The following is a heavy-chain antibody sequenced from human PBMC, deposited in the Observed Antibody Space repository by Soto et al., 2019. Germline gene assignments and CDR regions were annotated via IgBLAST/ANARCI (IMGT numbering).Heavy chain of an antibody. CDR3: ARDHPHSYGVYYFDY. V-gene: IGHV4-59*01. CDR1: GGSISSYY. Sequence: SETLSLTCTVSGGSISSYYWSWIRQPPGKGLEWIGYIYYSGSTHYNPSLQNRVTISIDTSKNQVSLKVNSVTAADTAVYYCARDHPHSYGVYYFDYWGQGTPVTVSS. J-gene: IGHJ4*02. D-gene: IGHD5-18*01. CDR2: IYYSGST.